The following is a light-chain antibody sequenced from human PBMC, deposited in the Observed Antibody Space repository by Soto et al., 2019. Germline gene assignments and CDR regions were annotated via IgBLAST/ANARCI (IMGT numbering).Light chain of an antibody. CDR2: DDS. CDR1: NIGSKS. V-gene: IGLV3-21*02. CDR3: QVWDRSSDHWV. J-gene: IGLJ3*02. Sequence: SYELTQPPSVSVAPGQTATVTCGGSNIGSKSVHWYQQKPGQGHVLVVHDDSDRPSGIPGRFSGSNSGDTATLTISGVEAGDEADYYCQVWDRSSDHWVFGGGSKVTVL.